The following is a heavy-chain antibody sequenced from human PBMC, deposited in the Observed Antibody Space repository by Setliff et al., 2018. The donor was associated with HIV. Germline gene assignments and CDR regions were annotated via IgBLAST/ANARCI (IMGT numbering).Heavy chain of an antibody. CDR2: MNPNSGNT. V-gene: IGHV1-8*01. Sequence: GGPVKVSCKASGYPFTKFDINWVRQATGQGLEWMGWMNPNSGNTGFAQKFQGRVTMTRNTSISTAYMELRSLRAEDTAVYFCARTWGAGVTGYWFEPWGQGTRVTVSS. J-gene: IGHJ5*02. CDR3: ARTWGAGVTGYWFEP. CDR1: GYPFTKFD. D-gene: IGHD3-9*01.